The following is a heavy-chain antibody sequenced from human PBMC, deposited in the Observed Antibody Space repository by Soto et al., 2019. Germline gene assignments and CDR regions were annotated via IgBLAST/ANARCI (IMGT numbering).Heavy chain of an antibody. J-gene: IGHJ4*02. CDR3: ARVKTSLHDSSGYLN. Sequence: VSGPTLVNPTQTLTLTCTFSGFSLSTSGMCVSWIRQPPGKALEWLALIDWDDDKYYSTSLKTRLTISKDTSKNQVVLTMTNMDPVDTATYYCARVKTSLHDSSGYLNWGQGTLVTVSS. V-gene: IGHV2-70*01. CDR1: GFSLSTSGMC. CDR2: IDWDDDK. D-gene: IGHD3-22*01.